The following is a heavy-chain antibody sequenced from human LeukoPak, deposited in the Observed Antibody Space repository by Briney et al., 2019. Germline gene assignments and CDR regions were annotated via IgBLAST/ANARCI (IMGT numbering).Heavy chain of an antibody. V-gene: IGHV3-7*01. J-gene: IGHJ6*03. CDR3: ARRYGDYVDYYYYYMDV. D-gene: IGHD4-17*01. Sequence: GGSLRLSCAASGFTFSSYWMSWVRQAPGKGLEWVANIKQDGSEKYYVDSVKGRFTISRDNAKNSLFLQMNSLRAEDTAVYYCARRYGDYVDYYYYYMDVWGKGTTVTISS. CDR1: GFTFSSYW. CDR2: IKQDGSEK.